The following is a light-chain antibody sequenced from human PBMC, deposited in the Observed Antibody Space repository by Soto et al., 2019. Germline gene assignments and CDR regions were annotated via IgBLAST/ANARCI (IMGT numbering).Light chain of an antibody. CDR1: QTITGSY. J-gene: IGKJ1*01. V-gene: IGKV3-20*01. Sequence: EIVLTQSPGILSLSPGERATLSCRASQTITGSYLAWYQQKPGQAPSLLIYGASIRATGIPDRFSGSWSGTDYTLTISRLEPEDVAVYYCQQYGSSPRTFGQGTKVEIK. CDR3: QQYGSSPRT. CDR2: GAS.